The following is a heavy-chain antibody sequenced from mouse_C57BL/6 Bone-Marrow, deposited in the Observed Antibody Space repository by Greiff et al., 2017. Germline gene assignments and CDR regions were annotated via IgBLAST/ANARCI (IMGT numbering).Heavy chain of an antibody. CDR1: GYTFTSYW. D-gene: IGHD1-1*01. CDR3: ARESLLLPPEYFDV. Sequence: VQLQQPGAELVMPGASVKLSCKASGYTFTSYWMHWVKQRPGQGLEWIGEIDPSDSYTTYNQKFKGKSTLTVDKSSSTAYMQLSSLTSEDSAVYYCARESLLLPPEYFDVWGTGTTVTVSS. V-gene: IGHV1-69*01. CDR2: IDPSDSYT. J-gene: IGHJ1*03.